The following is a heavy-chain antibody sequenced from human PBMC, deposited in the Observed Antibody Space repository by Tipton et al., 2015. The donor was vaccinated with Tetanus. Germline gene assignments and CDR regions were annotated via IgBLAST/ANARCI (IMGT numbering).Heavy chain of an antibody. CDR2: MYYSGST. CDR1: GASISSSDYY. CDR3: AGPPTTLPPPTMHPPISLTPPNTLFPQTRGCRPPPARAGSFCARPRLYPVGWTDY. D-gene: IGHD6-19*01. J-gene: IGHJ4*02. V-gene: IGHV4-39*01. Sequence: LRLSCTVSGASISSSDYYWGWIRQPPGKGLEWIGSMYYSGSTYYNSSLQSRVTISLDTSKNQFSLKLSSVTAADTAVYFCAGPPTTLPPPTMHPPISLTPPNTLFPQTRGCRPPPARAGSFCARPRLYPVGWTDYWGQGALVTVSS.